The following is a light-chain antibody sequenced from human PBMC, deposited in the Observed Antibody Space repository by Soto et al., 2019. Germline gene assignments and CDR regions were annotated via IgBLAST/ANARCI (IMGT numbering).Light chain of an antibody. CDR3: AAWDDSLKVVV. J-gene: IGLJ2*01. V-gene: IGLV1-44*01. CDR2: SND. Sequence: QAVVTQPPSASGTPGQRVTMSCSGSRPNIGSNTVNWYQQLPGTAPKVLIYSNDQRPSGVPDRFSGSKSGTSASLAISGLQSEDEADDYCAAWDDSLKVVVFGGGTKLTVL. CDR1: RPNIGSNT.